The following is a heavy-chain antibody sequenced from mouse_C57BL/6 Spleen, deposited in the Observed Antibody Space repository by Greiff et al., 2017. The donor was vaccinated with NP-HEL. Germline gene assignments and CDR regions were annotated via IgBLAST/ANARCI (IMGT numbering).Heavy chain of an antibody. V-gene: IGHV1-42*01. CDR2: INPSTGGT. CDR1: GYSFTGYY. Sequence: EVKLQQSGPELVKPGASVKISCKASGYSFTGYYMNWVKQSPEKSLEWIGEINPSTGGTTYNQKFKAKATLTVDKSSSTAYMQLKSLTSEDSAVYYCARSSYFDYWGQGTTLTVSS. CDR3: ARSSYFDY. J-gene: IGHJ2*01.